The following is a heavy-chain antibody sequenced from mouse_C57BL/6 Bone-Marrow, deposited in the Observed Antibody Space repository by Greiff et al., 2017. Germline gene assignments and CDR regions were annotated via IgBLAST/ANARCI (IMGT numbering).Heavy chain of an antibody. CDR1: GYTFTGYW. D-gene: IGHD2-2*01. V-gene: IGHV1-9*01. CDR2: ILPGSGST. J-gene: IGHJ1*03. CDR3: ARRMGYYWYFDV. Sequence: QVQLQQSGAELMKPGASVKLSCKATGYTFTGYWIEWVKQRPGHGLEWIGEILPGSGSTNYNAKFKGKATFTADTSSNTAYMQLRSLTTEDSAIYCCARRMGYYWYFDVWGTGTTVTVSS.